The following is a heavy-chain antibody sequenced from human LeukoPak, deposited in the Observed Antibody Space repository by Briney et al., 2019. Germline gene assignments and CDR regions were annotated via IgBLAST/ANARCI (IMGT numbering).Heavy chain of an antibody. V-gene: IGHV1-2*06. J-gene: IGHJ4*02. CDR1: GYTFTGYY. CDR2: INPNSGGT. CDR3: ARRREGTTGTTLTLYFDY. D-gene: IGHD1-1*01. Sequence: GASVKVSCKASGYTFTGYYMHWVRQAPGQGLEWMGRINPNSGGTNYAQKFQGRVTMTRDTSISTAYMELSRLRSDDTAVYCCARRREGTTGTTLTLYFDYWGQGTLVTVSS.